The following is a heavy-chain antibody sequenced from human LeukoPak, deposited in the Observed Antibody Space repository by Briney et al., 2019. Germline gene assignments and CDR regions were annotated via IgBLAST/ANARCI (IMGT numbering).Heavy chain of an antibody. CDR3: ARSPGAMATISYYYYYYMDV. CDR2: IIPIFGTA. D-gene: IGHD5-24*01. Sequence: SVKVSCKASGGTFSSYAISWVRQAPGQGLEWMGRIIPIFGTANNAQKFQGRVTITTDESTSTAYMELSSLRSEDTAVYYCARSPGAMATISYYYYYYMDVWGKGTTVTVSS. J-gene: IGHJ6*03. CDR1: GGTFSSYA. V-gene: IGHV1-69*05.